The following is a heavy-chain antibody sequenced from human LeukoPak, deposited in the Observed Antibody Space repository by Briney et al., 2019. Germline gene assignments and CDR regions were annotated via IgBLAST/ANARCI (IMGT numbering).Heavy chain of an antibody. CDR1: GFIFSSSA. D-gene: IGHD3-16*01. V-gene: IGHV3-48*03. CDR2: ISSSGSTI. Sequence: PGGSLRLSCAASGFIFSSSAMNWVRQAPGKGLEWVSYISSSGSTIYYADFVKGRFTISRDNAKNSLYLQMNSLRAEDTAVYYCAREYPYYYVCGSSVDYWGQGTPVTVSS. CDR3: AREYPYYYVCGSSVDY. J-gene: IGHJ4*01.